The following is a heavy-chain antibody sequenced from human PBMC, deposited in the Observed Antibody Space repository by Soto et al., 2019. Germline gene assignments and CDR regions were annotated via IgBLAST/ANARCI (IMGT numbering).Heavy chain of an antibody. CDR3: AKDQARITFGGVIAYYFDY. D-gene: IGHD3-16*02. Sequence: GGSLRLSCAASGFTFSSYGMHWVRQAPGKGLEWVAVISYDGSNKYYADSVKGRFTISRDNSKNTLYLQMNSLRAEDTAVYYCAKDQARITFGGVIAYYFDYWGQGTLVTVSS. J-gene: IGHJ4*02. CDR2: ISYDGSNK. CDR1: GFTFSSYG. V-gene: IGHV3-30*18.